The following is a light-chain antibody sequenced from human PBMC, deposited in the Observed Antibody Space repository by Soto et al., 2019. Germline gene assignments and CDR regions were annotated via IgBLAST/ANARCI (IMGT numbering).Light chain of an antibody. CDR1: SSNIGKNT. CDR2: SVN. V-gene: IGLV1-44*01. CDR3: AAWDDSLKDYV. J-gene: IGLJ1*01. Sequence: QSVLTQPPSASGTPGQRVAISCSGSSSNIGKNTVNWYQQVPGTAPKLLIYSVNQRPSGVPDRLSGSKSGTSASLAIRGLQSEDEADYYCAAWDDSLKDYVLGNGTKVT.